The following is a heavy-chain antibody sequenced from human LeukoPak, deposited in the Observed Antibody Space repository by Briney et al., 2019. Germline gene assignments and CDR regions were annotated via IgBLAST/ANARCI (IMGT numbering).Heavy chain of an antibody. J-gene: IGHJ5*02. V-gene: IGHV3-53*01. CDR2: IYSGGST. CDR1: GFTVSSNY. CDR3: ARMGSGYDYYGLVNWFDP. D-gene: IGHD5-12*01. Sequence: PGGSLRLSCAASGFTVSSNYMSWVRQAPGKGLEWVSVIYSGGSTYYADSVKGRFTISRDNSKNTLYLQMNGLRAEDTAVYYCARMGSGYDYYGLVNWFDPWGQGTLVTVSS.